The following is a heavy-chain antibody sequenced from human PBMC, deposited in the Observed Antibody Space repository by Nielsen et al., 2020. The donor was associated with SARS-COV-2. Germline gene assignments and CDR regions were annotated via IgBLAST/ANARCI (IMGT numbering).Heavy chain of an antibody. CDR2: ISYDGSNK. V-gene: IGHV3-30-3*01. D-gene: IGHD5-24*01. J-gene: IGHJ4*02. Sequence: GGSLRLSCAASGFTFSSYAMHWVRQAPGKGLEWVAVISYDGSNKYYADSVKGRFTISRDNSKNTLYLQMNSLRAEDTAVYYCARDRRDGYNYVDYWGQGTLVTVSS. CDR3: ARDRRDGYNYVDY. CDR1: GFTFSSYA.